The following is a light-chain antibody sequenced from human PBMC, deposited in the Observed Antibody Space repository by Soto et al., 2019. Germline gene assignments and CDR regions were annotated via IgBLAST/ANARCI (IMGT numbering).Light chain of an antibody. CDR1: TTDVDGYDY. J-gene: IGLJ1*01. CDR3: SSYTSSAPFYV. Sequence: QSVLTQPASVSGSPGQSITISCTGATTDVDGYDYVSWYQQHPGQVPKLLIYDVNSRPSGISYRFSGSKSGDRASLTISGLQAEDDADYCCSSYTSSAPFYVFGAGTKVTVL. CDR2: DVN. V-gene: IGLV2-14*03.